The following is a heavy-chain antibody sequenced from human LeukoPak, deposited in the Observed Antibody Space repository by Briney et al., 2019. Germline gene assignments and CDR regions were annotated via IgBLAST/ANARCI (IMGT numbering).Heavy chain of an antibody. Sequence: GASVKVSCKASGGTFSSYAISWVRQAPGQGLEWMGGIIPIFGAANYAQKFQGRVTITADESTSTAYMELSSLRSEDTAVYYCVRDLYYDFWSGPLDYWGQGTLVTVSS. V-gene: IGHV1-69*13. J-gene: IGHJ4*02. CDR3: VRDLYYDFWSGPLDY. CDR2: IIPIFGAA. CDR1: GGTFSSYA. D-gene: IGHD3-3*01.